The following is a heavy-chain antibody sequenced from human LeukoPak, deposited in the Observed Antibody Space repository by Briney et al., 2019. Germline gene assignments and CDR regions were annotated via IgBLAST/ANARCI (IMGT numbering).Heavy chain of an antibody. Sequence: ASVKVSCKVSGYTLTELSMHWVRLAPGKGLEWMGGFDPEDGETIYAQNFQGRVTMTEDTSTDTAYMELSSLRSEDTAVYYCATSVSTVTACYYYYMDVWGKGTTVTVSS. CDR3: ATSVSTVTACYYYYMDV. CDR2: FDPEDGET. V-gene: IGHV1-24*01. D-gene: IGHD4-11*01. J-gene: IGHJ6*03. CDR1: GYTLTELS.